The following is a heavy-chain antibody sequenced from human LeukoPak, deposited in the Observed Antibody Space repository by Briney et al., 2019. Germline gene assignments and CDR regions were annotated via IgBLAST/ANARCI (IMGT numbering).Heavy chain of an antibody. J-gene: IGHJ4*02. Sequence: GGSLRLSCAASGFTFSSYAMSWVRQAPGKGLGWVSAISGSGGSTYYADSVKGRFTISRDNSKNTLYLQMNSLRAEDTAVYYCAKAIPILRVAYYFDYWGQGTLVTVSS. CDR2: ISGSGGST. CDR1: GFTFSSYA. V-gene: IGHV3-23*01. D-gene: IGHD3-16*01. CDR3: AKAIPILRVAYYFDY.